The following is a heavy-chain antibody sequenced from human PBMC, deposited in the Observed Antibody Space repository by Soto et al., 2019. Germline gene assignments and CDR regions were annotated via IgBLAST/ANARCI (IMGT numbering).Heavy chain of an antibody. CDR3: ARTGYSSSWYPSDV. D-gene: IGHD6-13*01. CDR2: IDPSDSYT. V-gene: IGHV5-10-1*01. Sequence: GESLKISCKGSGYSFTSYWISWVRQMPGKGLEWMGRIDPSDSYTNYSPSLQGHVTISADKSISTAYLQWSSLKASDTAMYYCARTGYSSSWYPSDVWGQGTTVTVSS. J-gene: IGHJ6*02. CDR1: GYSFTSYW.